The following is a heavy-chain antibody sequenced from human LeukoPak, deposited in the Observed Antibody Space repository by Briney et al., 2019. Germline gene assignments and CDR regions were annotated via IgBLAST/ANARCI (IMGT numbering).Heavy chain of an antibody. CDR2: IIPSGHTT. V-gene: IGHV3-23*01. Sequence: GGSLRLSCAASGFTFSSHGMHWVRQAPGKGLEWVAGIIPSGHTTYYADSVRGRFTISRDNSRNTLYRQMNSVRAEDTAVYYGGKDDRWLQFCCWGQGTLVTVSA. CDR1: GFTFSSHG. CDR3: GKDDRWLQFCC. J-gene: IGHJ4*02. D-gene: IGHD5-24*01.